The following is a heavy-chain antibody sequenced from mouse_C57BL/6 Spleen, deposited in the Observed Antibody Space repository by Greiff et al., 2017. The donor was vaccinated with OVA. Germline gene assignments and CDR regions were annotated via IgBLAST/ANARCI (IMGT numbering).Heavy chain of an antibody. CDR3: TRSVGGMDY. D-gene: IGHD1-1*02. V-gene: IGHV1-15*01. Sequence: VQLQQSGAELVRPGASVTLSCKASGYTFTDYEMHWVKQTPVHGLEWIGAIAPETGGTAYNQKFKGKAILTADKSSSTAYMELRSLTSEDSAVYYCTRSVGGMDYWGQGTSVTVSS. CDR2: IAPETGGT. CDR1: GYTFTDYE. J-gene: IGHJ4*01.